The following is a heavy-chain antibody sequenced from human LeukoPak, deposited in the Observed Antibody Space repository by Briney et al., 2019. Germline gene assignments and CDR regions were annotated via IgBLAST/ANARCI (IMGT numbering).Heavy chain of an antibody. CDR2: IYYSGST. V-gene: IGHV4-30-4*01. Sequence: SETLSLTCTVSGGSISSGDYYWSWVRQPPGKGLEWIGYIYYSGSTYYNPSLKSRVTISVDTSKNQFSLKLSSVTAADTAVYYCARDIADAGSFDIWGQGTMVTVSS. J-gene: IGHJ3*02. D-gene: IGHD2-15*01. CDR1: GGSISSGDYY. CDR3: ARDIADAGSFDI.